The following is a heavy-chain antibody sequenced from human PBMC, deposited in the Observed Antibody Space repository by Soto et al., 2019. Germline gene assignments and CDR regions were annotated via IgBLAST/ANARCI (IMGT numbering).Heavy chain of an antibody. CDR2: SNSDASST. J-gene: IGHJ1*01. CDR1: GFPFSSYW. Sequence: EVQLVESGGDLVHPGGSLILSCTASGFPFSSYWMHWVRQVPGKGLVWISRSNSDASSTTYADSVKGRFTNSRDNAENTLFLQMNSLRVDDTAVYYCARGYYGSEGTEYFQLWGRGTLVTVSS. D-gene: IGHD3-10*01. V-gene: IGHV3-74*03. CDR3: ARGYYGSEGTEYFQL.